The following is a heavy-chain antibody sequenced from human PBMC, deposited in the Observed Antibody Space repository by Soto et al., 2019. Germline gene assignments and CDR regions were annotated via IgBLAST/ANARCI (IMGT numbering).Heavy chain of an antibody. Sequence: SVKVSCKASGGTFRSYGISWVRQAPGQGLEWMGWISPIFGTANYAQKFQGRVTMTADQSTITAYMELSSLRSDDTAVYYCARNGRYAFWSGYYTHSYYYGMDVWGQGTTVTVSS. V-gene: IGHV1-69*13. CDR3: ARNGRYAFWSGYYTHSYYYGMDV. CDR2: ISPIFGTA. D-gene: IGHD3-3*01. J-gene: IGHJ6*02. CDR1: GGTFRSYG.